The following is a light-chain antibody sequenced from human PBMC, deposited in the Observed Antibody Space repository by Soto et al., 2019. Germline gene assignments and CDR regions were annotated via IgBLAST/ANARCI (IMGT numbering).Light chain of an antibody. Sequence: EIVLTQSPGTLSLSPGERATLSCRASQSVSSSYLAWYQQKPGQAPRLLIYGASSRATGIPDRFSGSGSGTDFTLTISRLEAEDFAVYYCQQYGSSSLTVGGGTKVEIK. CDR1: QSVSSSY. CDR2: GAS. J-gene: IGKJ4*01. CDR3: QQYGSSSLT. V-gene: IGKV3-20*01.